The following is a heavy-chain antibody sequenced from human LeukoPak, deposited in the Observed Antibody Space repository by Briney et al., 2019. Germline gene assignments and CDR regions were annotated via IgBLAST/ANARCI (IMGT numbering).Heavy chain of an antibody. J-gene: IGHJ4*02. Sequence: GASVKVSCKVSGYTLTELSMHWVRQAPGKGLEWMGGFDPEDGEKIYAQKFQGRVTMTEDTSTDTAYMELSSLRSEDTAVYYCATKPEMVRGVISGYWGQGTLVTVSS. V-gene: IGHV1-24*01. D-gene: IGHD3-10*01. CDR1: GYTLTELS. CDR3: ATKPEMVRGVISGY. CDR2: FDPEDGEK.